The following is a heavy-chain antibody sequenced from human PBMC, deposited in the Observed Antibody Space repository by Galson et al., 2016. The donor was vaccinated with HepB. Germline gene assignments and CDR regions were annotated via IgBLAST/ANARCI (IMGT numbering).Heavy chain of an antibody. Sequence: SLRLSCAASGFTFGSYSMNWVRQAPGKGLEWVSYISSSSSTVYYADSVKGRFTISRDNAKNSLYLQMNSLRAEDTAVYYCARGGESCSGGSCYFWFDPWGQGTPVTVSS. V-gene: IGHV3-48*01. CDR1: GFTFGSYS. CDR3: ARGGESCSGGSCYFWFDP. D-gene: IGHD2-15*01. J-gene: IGHJ5*02. CDR2: ISSSSSTV.